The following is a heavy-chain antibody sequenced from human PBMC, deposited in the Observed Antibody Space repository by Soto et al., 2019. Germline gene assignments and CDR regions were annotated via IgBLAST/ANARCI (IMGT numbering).Heavy chain of an antibody. J-gene: IGHJ6*02. CDR2: IYPGDSDT. CDR1: GNSFTSYW. Sequence: WESLKISCKCSGNSFTSYWSGWGCQMPGKVLGWMGIIYPGDSDTRYSPSFQGQVTISADKSISTAYLQWSSLKASDTAMYYCARLRDSGPLLSEYYYYGMDVWGQGTTVTVSS. V-gene: IGHV5-51*01. CDR3: ARLRDSGPLLSEYYYYGMDV. D-gene: IGHD5-12*01.